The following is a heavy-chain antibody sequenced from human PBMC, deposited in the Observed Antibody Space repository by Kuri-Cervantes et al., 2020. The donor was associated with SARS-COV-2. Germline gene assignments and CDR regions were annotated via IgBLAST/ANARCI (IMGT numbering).Heavy chain of an antibody. CDR1: GFTFSSYW. J-gene: IGHJ4*02. Sequence: ETLSLTCAASGFTFSSYWMSWVRQAPGKGLEWVANIKQDGSEKYYVDSVKGRFTISRDNARTTVDLQMNDLRPEDSAMYYCVRLHYFQSSGYYYSLYFDYWGQGTLVTVSS. D-gene: IGHD3-3*01. CDR2: IKQDGSEK. CDR3: VRLHYFQSSGYYYSLYFDY. V-gene: IGHV3-7*03.